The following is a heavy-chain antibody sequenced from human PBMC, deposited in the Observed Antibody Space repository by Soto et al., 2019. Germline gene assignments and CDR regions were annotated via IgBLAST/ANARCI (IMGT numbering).Heavy chain of an antibody. D-gene: IGHD2-2*01. CDR1: GFTFDDYT. CDR2: ISWDGGST. CDR3: AKETFKYQPSGGGMDV. V-gene: IGHV3-43*01. Sequence: GGSLKLSCAASGFTFDDYTMHWVRQAPGKGLEWVSLISWDGGSTYYADSVKGRFTISRDNSKNSLNLKMKSIRTKDTALFYCAKETFKYQPSGGGMDVWGQGTTVTVSS. J-gene: IGHJ6*02.